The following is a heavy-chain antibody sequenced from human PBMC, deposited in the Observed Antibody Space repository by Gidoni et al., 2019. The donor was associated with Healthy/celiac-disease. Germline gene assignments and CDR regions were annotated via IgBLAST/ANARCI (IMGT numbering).Heavy chain of an antibody. Sequence: EVQLLESGGGLVQPGGSLRLSCAASGFTFSSYAMSWVRQAPGKGLEWVSAISGSGGSTYYADSVKGRFTISRDNSKNTLYLQMNSLRAEDTAVYYCAKDWTGDGWYNWNDQGAFDIWGQGTMVTVSS. D-gene: IGHD1-20*01. CDR3: AKDWTGDGWYNWNDQGAFDI. J-gene: IGHJ3*02. V-gene: IGHV3-23*01. CDR1: GFTFSSYA. CDR2: ISGSGGST.